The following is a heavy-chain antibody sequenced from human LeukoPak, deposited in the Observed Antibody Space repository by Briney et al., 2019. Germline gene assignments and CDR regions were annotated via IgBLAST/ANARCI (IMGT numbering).Heavy chain of an antibody. CDR1: GYTFTGYY. J-gene: IGHJ4*02. CDR2: INPNSGGT. Sequence: ASVKVSCKASGYTFTGYYMHWVRQAPGQGLEWMGWINPNSGGTNYAQKFQGRVTMTRDTSISTAYMELSRLRSDDTAVYYCARVLRYDILTGYSEKYFDYWGQGTLVTVSS. CDR3: ARVLRYDILTGYSEKYFDY. V-gene: IGHV1-2*02. D-gene: IGHD3-9*01.